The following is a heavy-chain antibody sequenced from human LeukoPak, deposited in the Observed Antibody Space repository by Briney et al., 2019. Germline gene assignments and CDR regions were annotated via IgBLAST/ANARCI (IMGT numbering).Heavy chain of an antibody. CDR1: GVTVSSTY. CDR2: IYGGSST. D-gene: IGHD2-15*01. V-gene: IGHV3-66*01. Sequence: SGGSLRLSCAASGVTVSSTYMSWVRQAPGKGLEWVSVIYGGSSTYNADSVKGRFTISRDNSKNTLFLQMNSLRAEDTAVYYCARDSKVEAFDVWGQGTMVTVSS. CDR3: ARDSKVEAFDV. J-gene: IGHJ3*01.